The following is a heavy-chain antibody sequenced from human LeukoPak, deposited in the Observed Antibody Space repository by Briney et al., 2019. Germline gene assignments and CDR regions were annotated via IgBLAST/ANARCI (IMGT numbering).Heavy chain of an antibody. CDR2: ISAGADST. Sequence: GGSLRLSCAASAFTFSSYAMSWVRQAPGKGREGVSAISAGADSTYYADSVQGRFTISRDNSKNTLYLQMSGLRAEDTAVYFCARGAYGDYDSWGQGTLVTVSS. J-gene: IGHJ5*01. CDR1: AFTFSSYA. D-gene: IGHD4-17*01. V-gene: IGHV3-23*01. CDR3: ARGAYGDYDS.